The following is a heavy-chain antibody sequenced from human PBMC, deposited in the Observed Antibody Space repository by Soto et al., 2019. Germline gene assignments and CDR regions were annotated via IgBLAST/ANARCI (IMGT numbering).Heavy chain of an antibody. V-gene: IGHV4-31*03. CDR1: GGSISSGGYY. Sequence: QVQLQESGPGLVKPSQTLSLTCTVSGGSISSGGYYWSWIRQHPGKGLEWIGYIYYSGSTYYNPSLKSRVTXSVXTXKNQFSLKLSSVTAADTAVYYCARVGQQLVLNAFDIWGQGTMVTVSS. D-gene: IGHD6-13*01. CDR2: IYYSGST. J-gene: IGHJ3*02. CDR3: ARVGQQLVLNAFDI.